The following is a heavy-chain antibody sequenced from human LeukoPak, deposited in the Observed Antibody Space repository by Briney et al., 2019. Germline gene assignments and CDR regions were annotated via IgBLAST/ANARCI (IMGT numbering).Heavy chain of an antibody. CDR3: ARGPSGIAAAGTWDY. Sequence: SVTVSCKASGGTFSSYAISWVRQAPGQGLEWMGRIIPIFGIANYAQKFQGRVTITADKSTSTAYMELSSLRSEDTAVYYCARGPSGIAAAGTWDYWGQGTLVTVSS. CDR1: GGTFSSYA. J-gene: IGHJ4*02. V-gene: IGHV1-69*04. CDR2: IIPIFGIA. D-gene: IGHD6-13*01.